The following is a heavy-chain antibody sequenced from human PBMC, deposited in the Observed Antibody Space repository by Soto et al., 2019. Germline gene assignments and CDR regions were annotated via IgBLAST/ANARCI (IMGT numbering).Heavy chain of an antibody. CDR2: INAGNGNT. V-gene: IGHV1-3*01. J-gene: IGHJ6*02. Sequence: ASVKGSCEASGYTFTSYAMHWVRQAPGQRLEWMGWINAGNGNTKYSQKFQGRVTITRDTSARTAYMELSSLRSEDTAVYYCARAGWIQLPYGMDVWGQGTTVTVSS. D-gene: IGHD5-18*01. CDR3: ARAGWIQLPYGMDV. CDR1: GYTFTSYA.